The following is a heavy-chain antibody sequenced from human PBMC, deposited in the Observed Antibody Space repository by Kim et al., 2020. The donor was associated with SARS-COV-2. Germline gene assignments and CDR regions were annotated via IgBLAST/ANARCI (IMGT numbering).Heavy chain of an antibody. CDR2: IYSGGST. D-gene: IGHD2-8*01. J-gene: IGHJ6*02. CDR1: GITVSSNY. Sequence: GGSLRLSCAASGITVSSNYMSWVRQAPGKGLEWVSVIYSGGSTYYADSVKGRFTISRDNSKNTLYLQMNSVRAEDTAVYYCPRDAVNYGMDVWGQGTTVTVSS. V-gene: IGHV3-66*02. CDR3: PRDAVNYGMDV.